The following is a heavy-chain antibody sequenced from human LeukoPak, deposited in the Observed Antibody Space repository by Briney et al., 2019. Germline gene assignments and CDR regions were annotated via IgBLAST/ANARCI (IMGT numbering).Heavy chain of an antibody. D-gene: IGHD5-24*01. CDR1: GGSISSYY. V-gene: IGHV4-59*01. CDR2: IYYSGST. CDR3: AGDVWVGYNFGHAFDI. Sequence: SETLSLTCTVSGGSISSYYWSWIRQPPGKGLEWIAYIYYSGSTNYNPSLKSRVTISADTSKKQFSLNQSTVTAADTAVYYCAGDVWVGYNFGHAFDIWGQGTIVTVSS. J-gene: IGHJ3*02.